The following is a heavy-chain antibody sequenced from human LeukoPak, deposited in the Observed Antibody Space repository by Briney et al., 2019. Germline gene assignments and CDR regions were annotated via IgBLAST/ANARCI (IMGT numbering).Heavy chain of an antibody. CDR3: ARKSSGYYPD. Sequence: GGSLRLSCAASGFTFSSYSMNWVRQAPGKGLEWVSSISSSSSCVYYADSVKGRFTISRDNAKNSLYLQMNSLRAEDTAVYYCARKSSGYYPDWGQGTLVTVSS. CDR2: ISSSSSCV. J-gene: IGHJ4*02. V-gene: IGHV3-21*01. D-gene: IGHD3-22*01. CDR1: GFTFSSYS.